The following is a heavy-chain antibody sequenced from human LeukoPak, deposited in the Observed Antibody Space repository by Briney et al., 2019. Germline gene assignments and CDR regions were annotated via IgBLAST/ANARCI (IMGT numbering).Heavy chain of an antibody. D-gene: IGHD3-9*01. CDR2: IVGSGGST. J-gene: IGHJ4*02. V-gene: IGHV3-23*01. Sequence: GGSLRLSCAASGFTFSNYAMSWVRQAPGKGLEWVSAIVGSGGSTYYADSVKGRFSISRDNSKNTLFLQMNSLRVEDTALYYCSKLGDYDVLTGYYYFDFWGQGTLVTVSS. CDR1: GFTFSNYA. CDR3: SKLGDYDVLTGYYYFDF.